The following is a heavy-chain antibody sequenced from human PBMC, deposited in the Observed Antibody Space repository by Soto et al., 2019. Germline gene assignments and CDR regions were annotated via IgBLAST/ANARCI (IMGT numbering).Heavy chain of an antibody. J-gene: IGHJ4*02. CDR2: IYPGDSDT. Sequence: GESLKLSCKGSGYRFTSYWIGWVRQMPGKGLEWMGIIYPGDSDTRYSPSFQGQVTISVDKSISTAYLQWNSLKASDTAMYYCARMSGSSLYYFDYWGQGTLVTVSS. V-gene: IGHV5-51*01. CDR1: GYRFTSYW. CDR3: ARMSGSSLYYFDY. D-gene: IGHD6-13*01.